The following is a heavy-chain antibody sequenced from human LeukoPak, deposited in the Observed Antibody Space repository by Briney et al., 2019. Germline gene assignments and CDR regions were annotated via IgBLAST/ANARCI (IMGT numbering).Heavy chain of an antibody. CDR2: IKQDGSKK. D-gene: IGHD5-24*01. CDR3: TRVGYIDEGIDY. CDR1: GFPFSSYW. Sequence: GGSLRLSCVASGFPFSSYWMTWVRQAPGKGLEWVANIKQDGSKKSYVDSVKGRFIISRDNAKNSLYLQMNSLRAEDTAIYYRTRVGYIDEGIDYWGQGTLVTVSS. J-gene: IGHJ4*02. V-gene: IGHV3-7*04.